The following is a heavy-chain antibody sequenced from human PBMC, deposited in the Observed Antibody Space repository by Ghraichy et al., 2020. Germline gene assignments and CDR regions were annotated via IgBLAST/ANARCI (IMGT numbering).Heavy chain of an antibody. D-gene: IGHD3-10*01. CDR1: GGSFSGYY. Sequence: SETLSLTCAVYGGSFSGYYWSWIRQPPGKGLEWIGEINHSGSTNYNPSLKSRVTISVDTSKNQFSLKLSSVTAADTAVYYCARAGSGSYYATYYYYGMDVWGQGTTVTVSS. CDR2: INHSGST. J-gene: IGHJ6*02. V-gene: IGHV4-34*01. CDR3: ARAGSGSYYATYYYYGMDV.